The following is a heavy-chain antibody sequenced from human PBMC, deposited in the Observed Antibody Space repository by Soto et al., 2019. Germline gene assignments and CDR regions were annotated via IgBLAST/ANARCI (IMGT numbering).Heavy chain of an antibody. CDR2: IWYDGNNK. D-gene: IGHD3-22*01. Sequence: QVQLVESGGGVVQPGRSLRLSCAASGFTFSSYGMHWVRQAPGKGLEWVTFIWYDGNNKYYADSVKGRFTISRDNSKNTLYLQMNSLRAEDTAVYYCARKEGSDTSGYPTTNSSGMDVWGQGTTVTVSS. J-gene: IGHJ6*02. CDR3: ARKEGSDTSGYPTTNSSGMDV. CDR1: GFTFSSYG. V-gene: IGHV3-33*01.